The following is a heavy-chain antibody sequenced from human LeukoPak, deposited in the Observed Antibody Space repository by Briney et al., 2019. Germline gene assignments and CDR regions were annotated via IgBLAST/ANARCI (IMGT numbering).Heavy chain of an antibody. Sequence: SETLSLTCTVSGGSISSYYWSWIRQPPGKGLEWIGEINHSGSTNYNPSLKSRVTISVDTSKNQFSLKLSSVTAADTAVYYCARVGIAESYWGQGTLVTVSS. J-gene: IGHJ4*02. CDR1: GGSISSYY. CDR2: INHSGST. D-gene: IGHD6-13*01. CDR3: ARVGIAESY. V-gene: IGHV4-34*01.